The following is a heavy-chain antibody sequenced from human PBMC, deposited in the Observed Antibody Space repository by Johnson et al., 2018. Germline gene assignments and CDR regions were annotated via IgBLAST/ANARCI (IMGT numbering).Heavy chain of an antibody. CDR3: ARGDYAILTGHFPNWFDP. CDR1: GGSIRPFF. CDR2: IYHNGST. J-gene: IGHJ5*02. Sequence: QVQLQESGPGLVKXSETXSLXCSVSGGSIRPFFWSWIRQSPGNGLEWIGYIYHNGSTNYNPSLKGRVIISLGPSKKQFSLKMRSVTAADTAVYDCARGDYAILTGHFPNWFDPWGQGTLVTVSS. V-gene: IGHV4-59*13. D-gene: IGHD3-9*01.